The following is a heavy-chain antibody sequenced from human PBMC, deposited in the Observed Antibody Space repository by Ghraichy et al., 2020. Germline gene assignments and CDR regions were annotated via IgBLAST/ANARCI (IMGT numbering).Heavy chain of an antibody. CDR3: AKEVSWALDY. Sequence: GGSLRLSCAASGFTFSTYSMNWVRQAPGKGLEWVSYISSRSSGIYYADSVKGRFTVSRDNAKNSLYLQMNSLRDEDTAVYYCAKEVSWALDYWGQGTLVTVSS. CDR2: ISSRSSGI. CDR1: GFTFSTYS. J-gene: IGHJ4*02. V-gene: IGHV3-48*02.